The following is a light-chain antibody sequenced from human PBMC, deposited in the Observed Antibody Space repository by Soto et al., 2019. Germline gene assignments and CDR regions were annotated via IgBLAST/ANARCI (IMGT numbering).Light chain of an antibody. V-gene: IGLV2-14*03. J-gene: IGLJ1*01. CDR3: SSYANTNTYV. Sequence: QSVLTQPASVSGSPGQSITISCGGTSSDVGAYIYVSWYQQFPGKAPKLILYEVNNRPSGVSNRFSGSKSGTTASLTISGLQPEDEADYYCSSYANTNTYVFGTGTKATVL. CDR1: SSDVGAYIY. CDR2: EVN.